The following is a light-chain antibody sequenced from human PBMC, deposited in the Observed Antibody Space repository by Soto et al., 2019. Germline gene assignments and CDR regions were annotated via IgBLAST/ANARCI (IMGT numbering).Light chain of an antibody. Sequence: AIQLTQAPSSLSASVLYRVTITFRTSQGISSALAWYQQKPGRTPRLLISHASSLEGGVPSRISGSGSGTDFTLTISSLQPEDFATYYCQQSYSTPWTFGQGTKV. J-gene: IGKJ1*01. V-gene: IGKV1-13*02. CDR3: QQSYSTPWT. CDR2: HAS. CDR1: QGISSA.